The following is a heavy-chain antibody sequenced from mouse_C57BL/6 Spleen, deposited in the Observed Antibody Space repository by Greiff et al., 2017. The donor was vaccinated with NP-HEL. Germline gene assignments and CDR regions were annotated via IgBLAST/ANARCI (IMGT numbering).Heavy chain of an antibody. Sequence: VQLQQSGPELVKPGASVKISCKASGYSFTGYYMNWVKQSPEKSLEWIGEINPSTGGTTYNQKFKAKATLTVDKSSSTAYMQLKSLTSEDSAVYYCARKGIYYYGSSYVWYFDVWGTGTTVTVSS. CDR2: INPSTGGT. CDR3: ARKGIYYYGSSYVWYFDV. D-gene: IGHD1-1*01. CDR1: GYSFTGYY. V-gene: IGHV1-42*01. J-gene: IGHJ1*03.